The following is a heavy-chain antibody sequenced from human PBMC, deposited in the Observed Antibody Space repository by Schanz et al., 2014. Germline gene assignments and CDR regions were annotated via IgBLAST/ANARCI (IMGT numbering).Heavy chain of an antibody. CDR1: GFPFRSYV. V-gene: IGHV3-23*04. CDR2: LTGSGRNT. D-gene: IGHD6-13*01. CDR3: AKLGSFSSNWYEED. Sequence: LQLVESGGGVVQPGRSLRLSCAASGFPFRSYVMHWVRQAPGKGLEWVSGLTGSGRNTYYADSVKGRFTISRDNSKNTLYLQVNSLTAEDTAVYYCAKLGSFSSNWYEEDWGQGTQVTVSS. J-gene: IGHJ4*02.